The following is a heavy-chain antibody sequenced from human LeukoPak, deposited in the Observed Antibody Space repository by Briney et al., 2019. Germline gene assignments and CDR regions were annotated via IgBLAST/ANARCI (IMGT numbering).Heavy chain of an antibody. Sequence: GSLRLSCAASGFTFKNYNMHWVRQPPGKGLEWIGEIPHSGSTNYNPSLKSRVTMSLDTSKNQFSLNLTSVTAADTAVYYCARNPDSDHFDYWGQGTLVTVSS. CDR1: GFTFKNYN. D-gene: IGHD1-14*01. V-gene: IGHV4-34*01. J-gene: IGHJ4*02. CDR3: ARNPDSDHFDY. CDR2: IPHSGST.